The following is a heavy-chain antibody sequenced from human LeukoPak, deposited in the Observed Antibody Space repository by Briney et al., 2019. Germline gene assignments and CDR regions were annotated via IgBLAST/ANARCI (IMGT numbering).Heavy chain of an antibody. Sequence: SETLSLTCAVSGGSISSGGYSWSWIRQPPGRGLEWIGYIYHSGSIYYNPSLKSRVTISVDRSKNQFSLKLSSVTAADTAVYYCARTTVTTSYWFDPWGQGTLVTVSS. J-gene: IGHJ5*02. CDR1: GGSISSGGYS. CDR2: IYHSGSI. CDR3: ARTTVTTSYWFDP. D-gene: IGHD4-17*01. V-gene: IGHV4-30-2*01.